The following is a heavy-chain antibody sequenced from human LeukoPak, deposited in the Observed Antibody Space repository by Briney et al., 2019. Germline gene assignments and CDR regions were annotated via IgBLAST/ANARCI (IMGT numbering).Heavy chain of an antibody. Sequence: SETLSLTCAVYGGSFSGYCWSWIRQPPGKGLEWIGEINHSGSTNYNPSLKSRVTISVDTSKNQFSLKLSSVTAADTAVYYCARFSRKRLGQHYFDYWGQGTLVTVSS. D-gene: IGHD2-2*01. CDR1: GGSFSGYC. CDR2: INHSGST. V-gene: IGHV4-34*01. CDR3: ARFSRKRLGQHYFDY. J-gene: IGHJ4*02.